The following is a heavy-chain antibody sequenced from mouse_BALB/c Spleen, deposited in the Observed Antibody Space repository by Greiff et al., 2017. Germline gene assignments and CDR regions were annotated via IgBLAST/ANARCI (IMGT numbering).Heavy chain of an antibody. CDR2: IDPANGNT. CDR3: AREGVIYYGNPYAMDY. CDR1: GFNIKDTY. Sequence: EVKLVESGAELVKPGASVKLSCTASGFNIKDTYMHWVKQRPEQGLEWIGRIDPANGNTKYDPKFQGKATITADTSSNTAYLQLSSLTSEDTAVYYCAREGVIYYGNPYAMDYWGQGTSVTVSS. D-gene: IGHD2-1*01. J-gene: IGHJ4*01. V-gene: IGHV14-3*02.